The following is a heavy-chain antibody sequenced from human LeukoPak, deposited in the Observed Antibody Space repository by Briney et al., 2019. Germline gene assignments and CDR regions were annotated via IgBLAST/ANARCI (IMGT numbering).Heavy chain of an antibody. D-gene: IGHD3-10*01. CDR1: GYTFSDYY. V-gene: IGHV1-2*02. Sequence: GASVKVSCKASGYTFSDYYIHWVRQAPGQGLEWMGWINVNSGGTHYAKNFQGRVTMTRDTSINTAYMDLSSLRYDDTAIYFCARGQIYYGSAHNWFDPWGQGTLVTVSS. CDR2: INVNSGGT. CDR3: ARGQIYYGSAHNWFDP. J-gene: IGHJ5*02.